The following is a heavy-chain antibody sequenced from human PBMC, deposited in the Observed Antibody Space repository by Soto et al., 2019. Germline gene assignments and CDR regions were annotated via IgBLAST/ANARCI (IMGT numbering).Heavy chain of an antibody. D-gene: IGHD5-18*01. CDR2: ISYDGSNK. J-gene: IGHJ6*02. CDR1: GFTFSSYG. V-gene: IGHV3-30*03. Sequence: ESVGGVVQPGRSLRLSCAASGFTFSSYGMDWVRQAPGKGLEWVAVISYDGSNKYYADSVKGRFTISRDNSKNTLYLQMNSLRAEDTAVYYCAILGYSYVQIGMDVWGQGTTVTVSS. CDR3: AILGYSYVQIGMDV.